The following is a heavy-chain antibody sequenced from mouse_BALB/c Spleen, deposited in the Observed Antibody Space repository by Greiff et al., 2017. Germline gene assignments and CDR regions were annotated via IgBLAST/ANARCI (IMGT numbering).Heavy chain of an antibody. J-gene: IGHJ4*01. CDR1: GYTFSSYW. V-gene: IGHV1-9*01. Sequence: VQLQQSGAELMKPGASVKISCKATGYTFSSYWIEWVKQRPGHGLEWIGEILPGSGSTNYNEKFKGKATFTADTSSNTAYMQLSSLTSEDSAVYYCARATTVVDGAMDYWGQGTSVTVSS. CDR2: ILPGSGST. CDR3: ARATTVVDGAMDY. D-gene: IGHD1-1*01.